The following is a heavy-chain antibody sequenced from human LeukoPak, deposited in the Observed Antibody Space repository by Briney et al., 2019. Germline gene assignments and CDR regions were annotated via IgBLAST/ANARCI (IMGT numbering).Heavy chain of an antibody. J-gene: IGHJ1*01. D-gene: IGHD3-22*01. CDR1: GGSFSAYY. V-gene: IGHV4-34*01. CDR2: INNSGST. CDR3: ASPRGDDSGGYYTWYFHH. Sequence: PSETLSLTCVVYGGSFSAYYWSWIRQPPGKGLEWIGEINNSGSTNYNPSLKSRVTISVDTSKNQFSLKLSSVTAADTAAYFCASPRGDDSGGYYTWYFHHWGQGILVTVSS.